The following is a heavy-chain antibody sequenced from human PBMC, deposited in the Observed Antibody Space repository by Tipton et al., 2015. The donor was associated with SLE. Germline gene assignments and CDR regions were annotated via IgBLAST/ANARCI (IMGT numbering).Heavy chain of an antibody. Sequence: GLVKPSETLSLTCTVSGGSISSRNYYWGWIRQPPGKGLEWIGSINYSGSTYYNPSLKSRVTISVDTSKNQFSLKLRSMTAADTAVYYCARGGVLRFLEWVAFDIWGQGTMVTVSS. V-gene: IGHV4-39*07. J-gene: IGHJ3*02. D-gene: IGHD3-3*01. CDR1: GGSISSRNYY. CDR3: ARGGVLRFLEWVAFDI. CDR2: INYSGST.